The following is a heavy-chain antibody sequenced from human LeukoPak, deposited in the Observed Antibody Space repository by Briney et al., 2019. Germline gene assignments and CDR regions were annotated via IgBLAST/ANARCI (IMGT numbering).Heavy chain of an antibody. V-gene: IGHV1-69*05. Sequence: ASVKVSCKASGGTFSSYAISWVRQAPGQGLQWMGRIIPIFGTANYAQKFQGRVTITTDESTSTAYMELSSLRSEDTAVYYCARVCSGSYLGDYWGQGTLVTVSS. J-gene: IGHJ4*02. CDR1: GGTFSSYA. D-gene: IGHD1-26*01. CDR3: ARVCSGSYLGDY. CDR2: IIPIFGTA.